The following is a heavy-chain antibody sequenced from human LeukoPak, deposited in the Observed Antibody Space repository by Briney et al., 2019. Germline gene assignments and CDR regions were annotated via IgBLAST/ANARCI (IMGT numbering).Heavy chain of an antibody. V-gene: IGHV1-18*01. J-gene: IGHJ4*02. Sequence: GASVKVSCKASGYTFTIYGISWVRQAPGQGLEWMGWISAYNGNTNYAQKFQGRATMTRDTSISTAYMELSRLRSDDTAVYYCARGLSSWELLRSLGYWGQGTLVTVSS. CDR2: ISAYNGNT. CDR1: GYTFTIYG. D-gene: IGHD1-26*01. CDR3: ARGLSSWELLRSLGY.